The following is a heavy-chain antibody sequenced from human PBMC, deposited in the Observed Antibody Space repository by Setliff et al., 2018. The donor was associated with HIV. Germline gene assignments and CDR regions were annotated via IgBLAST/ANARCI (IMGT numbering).Heavy chain of an antibody. CDR2: MYYGGAT. V-gene: IGHV4-59*01. D-gene: IGHD3-10*01. Sequence: SETLSLTCTVSGVSISNYYWSWIRQTPEMGLEWIGYMYYGGATNYNPSLKSRVTISQDTSHNQFSLKLTSVTVTDTAVYYCVRALPKPRGLTWFDPWGQGTLVTVS. CDR3: VRALPKPRGLTWFDP. J-gene: IGHJ5*02. CDR1: GVSISNYY.